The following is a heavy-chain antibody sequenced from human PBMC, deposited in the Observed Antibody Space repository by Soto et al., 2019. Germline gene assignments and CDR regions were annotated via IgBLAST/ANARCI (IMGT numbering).Heavy chain of an antibody. D-gene: IGHD2-2*01. CDR3: AKDRSSTSCYAFDI. Sequence: EVQLLESGGGSVQPGGSLRLSCVASGFTFRSYAMSWVRQAPGKGLEWVSAISGTGGSTHYAESVKGRFTISRDNAKNTLYLQMNSLRAEDTALYYCAKDRSSTSCYAFDIWGQGTMVSVSS. V-gene: IGHV3-23*01. CDR1: GFTFRSYA. J-gene: IGHJ3*02. CDR2: ISGTGGST.